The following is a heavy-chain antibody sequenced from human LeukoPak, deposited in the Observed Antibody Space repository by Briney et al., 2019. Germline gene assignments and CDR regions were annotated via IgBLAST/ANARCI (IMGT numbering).Heavy chain of an antibody. CDR3: ARGRGAQLADAFDI. V-gene: IGHV4-34*01. CDR1: GGSFSGYY. Sequence: SETLSLTCAAYGGSFSGYYWSWIRQPPGKGLEWIGEINHSGSTNYNPSLKSRVTISVDTSKNQFSLKLSSVTAADTAVYYCARGRGAQLADAFDIWGQGTMVTVSS. CDR2: INHSGST. D-gene: IGHD4-17*01. J-gene: IGHJ3*02.